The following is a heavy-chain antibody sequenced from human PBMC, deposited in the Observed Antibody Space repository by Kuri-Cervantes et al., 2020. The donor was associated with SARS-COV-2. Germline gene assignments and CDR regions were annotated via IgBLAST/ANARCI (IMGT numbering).Heavy chain of an antibody. CDR2: ISSSGSTI. D-gene: IGHD2-2*01. CDR3: ASSCSSTSCFRPQGKNFDY. Sequence: GESLQISCAASGFTFSSYGMHWVRQAPGKGLEWVSYISSSGSTIYYADSVKGRFTISRDNAKNSLYLQMNSLRAEDTAVYYCASSCSSTSCFRPQGKNFDYWGQGTLVTVSS. V-gene: IGHV3-48*04. J-gene: IGHJ4*02. CDR1: GFTFSSYG.